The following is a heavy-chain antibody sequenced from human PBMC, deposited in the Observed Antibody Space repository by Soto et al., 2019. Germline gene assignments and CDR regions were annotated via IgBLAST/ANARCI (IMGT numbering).Heavy chain of an antibody. Sequence: EVQLVESGGDLVQPGGSLRLSCAASGFRFSNYWMSWVRQAPGKGLEWVANIKEDGSEKYYVDSVKGRFTIFRDNAKNSLYLQMNSLRAEDTALYYCARHQVGHRVTDYWGQGTLVTVSS. CDR3: ARHQVGHRVTDY. D-gene: IGHD1-26*01. CDR2: IKEDGSEK. CDR1: GFRFSNYW. J-gene: IGHJ4*02. V-gene: IGHV3-7*01.